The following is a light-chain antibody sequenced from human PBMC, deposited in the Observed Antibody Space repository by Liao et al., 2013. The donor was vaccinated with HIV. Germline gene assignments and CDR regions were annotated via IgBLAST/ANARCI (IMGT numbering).Light chain of an antibody. Sequence: SYDLTQPPSVSVSPGQTASITCSGDKLGDKYACWYQQKPGQSPVLVIYQDSKRPSGIPERFSGSNSGNTATLTISRVEAGDEADYYCQVWDSSSDHLVFGGGTKLTVL. CDR3: QVWDSSSDHLV. J-gene: IGLJ2*01. CDR1: KLGDKY. V-gene: IGLV3-1*01. CDR2: QDS.